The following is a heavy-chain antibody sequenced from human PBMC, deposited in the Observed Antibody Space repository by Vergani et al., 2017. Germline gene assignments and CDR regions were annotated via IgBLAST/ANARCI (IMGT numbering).Heavy chain of an antibody. CDR3: ARGRLGIAAAGTLGARYNWFDP. J-gene: IGHJ5*02. D-gene: IGHD6-13*01. CDR1: GYTFTSYD. V-gene: IGHV1-8*01. Sequence: QVQLVQSGAEVKKPGASVKVSCKASGYTFTSYDINWVRQATGQGLEWMGWRNPNSGNTGYAQKFQGRVTMTRNTSISTAYMELSSLRSEETAVYYCARGRLGIAAAGTLGARYNWFDPWGQGTLVTVSS. CDR2: RNPNSGNT.